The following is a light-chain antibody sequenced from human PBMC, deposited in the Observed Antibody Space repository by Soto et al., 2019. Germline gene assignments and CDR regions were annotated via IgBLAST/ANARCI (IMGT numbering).Light chain of an antibody. CDR1: QSVSSS. V-gene: IGKV3-20*01. CDR2: GAS. J-gene: IGKJ5*01. Sequence: DIALTQSPATLSLSPGERPTLSCRASQSVSSSLAWYQQKPGQAPRLLIDGASSRATGIPDRFSGSGSGTDFTLTISRLEPEDFAVYYCQQYGSSPITFGQGTRLEIK. CDR3: QQYGSSPIT.